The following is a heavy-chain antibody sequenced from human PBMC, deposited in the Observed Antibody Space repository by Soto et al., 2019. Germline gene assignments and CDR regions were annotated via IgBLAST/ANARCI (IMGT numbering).Heavy chain of an antibody. J-gene: IGHJ4*02. CDR2: ISYDGSNK. Sequence: QVQLVESGGGVVQPGRSLRLSCAASGFTFSSYAMHWVRQAPGKGLEWVAVISYDGSNKYYADSVKGRFTISRDNSKNTLYLQMNSLRAEDTAVYYCARDVSYGSGSYAPDYWGQGTLVTVSS. CDR1: GFTFSSYA. CDR3: ARDVSYGSGSYAPDY. V-gene: IGHV3-30-3*01. D-gene: IGHD3-10*01.